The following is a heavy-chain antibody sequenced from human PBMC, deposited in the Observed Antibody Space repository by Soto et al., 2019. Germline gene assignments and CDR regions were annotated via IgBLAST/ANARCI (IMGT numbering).Heavy chain of an antibody. V-gene: IGHV1-69*01. Sequence: QVQLVQSGAEVKKPGSSVKVSCKASGGTFSTYGITWVRQASGQGLEWMGGIIPIFGTIKFAQKFQGRITITPDESTSTVYMELSSLTSEDTAVYYCVSRARVDAFDVGGQGPMVTVSS. J-gene: IGHJ3*01. CDR3: VSRARVDAFDV. CDR1: GGTFSTYG. D-gene: IGHD5-12*01. CDR2: IIPIFGTI.